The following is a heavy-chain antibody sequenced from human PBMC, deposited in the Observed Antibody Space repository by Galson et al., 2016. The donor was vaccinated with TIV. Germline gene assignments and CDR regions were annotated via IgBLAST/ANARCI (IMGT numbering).Heavy chain of an antibody. CDR3: ATYCSSTTCLFDP. J-gene: IGHJ5*02. CDR2: IYYSGSA. CDR1: GGSISSTSYY. D-gene: IGHD2-2*01. Sequence: ETLSLTCTVSGGSISSTSYYWGWIRQPPGKGLEWIGNIYYSGSAYYSPSPKSRVTISVDTSKNHFSLKLSSVTAADTAVYYCATYCSSTTCLFDPWGQGTLVTVSS. V-gene: IGHV4-39*02.